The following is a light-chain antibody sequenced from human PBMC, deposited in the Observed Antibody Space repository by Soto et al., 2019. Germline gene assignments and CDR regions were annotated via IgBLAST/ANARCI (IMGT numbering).Light chain of an antibody. V-gene: IGKV3-11*01. CDR3: QQRNVWPPIT. CDR1: QSIHTS. J-gene: IGKJ5*01. Sequence: VLTQSPATLSLSPGERATLSCSAGQSIHTSLAWYQQKSGKPPRLVIYDSTLRANGVPDRFGGSRSGTEFTLTITSLEPEGFAVYYCQQRNVWPPITFGQGTRLEI. CDR2: DST.